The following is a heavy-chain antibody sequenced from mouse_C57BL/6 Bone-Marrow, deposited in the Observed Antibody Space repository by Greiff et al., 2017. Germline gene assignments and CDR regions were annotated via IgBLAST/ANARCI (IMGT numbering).Heavy chain of an antibody. CDR1: GFTFSDYG. V-gene: IGHV5-17*01. J-gene: IGHJ2*01. D-gene: IGHD1-1*01. CDR2: ISSGSSTI. CDR3: ARPTTGVGFDY. Sequence: EVKVVESGGGLVKPGGSLKLSCAASGFTFSDYGMHWVRQAPEKGLEWVAYISSGSSTIYYADTVTGRFPISRDNAKNTLCLQMTSLRSEDTAMYYCARPTTGVGFDYWGQGTTLTVSS.